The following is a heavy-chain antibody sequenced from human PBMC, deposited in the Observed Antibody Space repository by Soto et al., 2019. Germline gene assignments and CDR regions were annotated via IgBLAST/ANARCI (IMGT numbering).Heavy chain of an antibody. CDR2: ISADNGKT. J-gene: IGHJ4*02. Sequence: VQLVQSGAEVKKPGASVKVSCKASGYTFTSYGISWVRQAPGQGPEWMGWISADNGKTNHAQRFQGRVTMTTDTSTSTAYMELRSLRSDDTALYFCARDGYIWGPNFDHWGQGTLVTVSS. D-gene: IGHD3-16*01. CDR1: GYTFTSYG. CDR3: ARDGYIWGPNFDH. V-gene: IGHV1-18*01.